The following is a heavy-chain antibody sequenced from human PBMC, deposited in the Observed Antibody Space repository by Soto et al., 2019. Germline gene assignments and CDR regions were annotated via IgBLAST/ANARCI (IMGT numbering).Heavy chain of an antibody. D-gene: IGHD4-4*01. CDR1: GFTVSSNY. Sequence: EVQLVESGGGLLQPGGSLRLSCAASGFTVSSNYMSWVRQAPGKGLEWVSVIYSGGSTYYADSVKGRFTISRDNSKNTLYRQMNSLRAEDTAVYYCARAVTLSFYYYYGMDVWGQGTTVTVSS. V-gene: IGHV3-53*01. CDR3: ARAVTLSFYYYYGMDV. J-gene: IGHJ6*02. CDR2: IYSGGST.